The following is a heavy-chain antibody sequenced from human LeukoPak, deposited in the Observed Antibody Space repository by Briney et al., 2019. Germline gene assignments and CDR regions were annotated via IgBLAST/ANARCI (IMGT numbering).Heavy chain of an antibody. J-gene: IGHJ6*03. V-gene: IGHV3-30*02. D-gene: IGHD3-3*01. CDR1: GFTFSSYG. CDR3: ARLRYHDFWSGYWKYYYYMDV. CDR2: IRYDGSNK. Sequence: PGGSLRLSCAASGFTFSSYGMHWVRQAPGKGLEWVAFIRYDGSNKYYADSVKGRFTISRDNAKNSLYLQMNSLRAGDTAVYYCARLRYHDFWSGYWKYYYYMDVWGKGTTVTVSS.